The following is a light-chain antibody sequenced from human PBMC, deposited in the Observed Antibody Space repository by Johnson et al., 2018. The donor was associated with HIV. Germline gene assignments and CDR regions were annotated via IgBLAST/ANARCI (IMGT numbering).Light chain of an antibody. CDR1: SSNIGNNY. CDR3: GTWDSSLSAGRV. V-gene: IGLV1-51*02. CDR2: ENS. J-gene: IGLJ1*01. Sequence: QSVLTQPPSVSAAPGQKVTISCSGSSSNIGNNYVTWYQQFPGTAPKLLMYENSRRPSGIPDRFSGSKSGTSATLGISGLQTGDEADYYCGTWDSSLSAGRVFGTGTKVTVL.